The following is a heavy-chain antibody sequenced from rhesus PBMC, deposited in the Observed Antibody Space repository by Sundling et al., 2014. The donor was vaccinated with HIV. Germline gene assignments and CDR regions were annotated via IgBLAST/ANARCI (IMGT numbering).Heavy chain of an antibody. CDR2: IFGSGVNT. CDR1: GGSFISGHW. V-gene: IGHV4-93*01. Sequence: QVQLQESGPAVVKPSETLSLTCVVSGGSFISGHWWSWIRQSPGTGLEWIGGIFGSGVNTKYNPSLPSRVTISKDTSKNQFSLKVNSVTATDTAVYFCARVGSSGAWSYWGQGVLVTVSS. CDR3: ARVGSSGAWSY. D-gene: IGHD6-37*01. J-gene: IGHJ4*01.